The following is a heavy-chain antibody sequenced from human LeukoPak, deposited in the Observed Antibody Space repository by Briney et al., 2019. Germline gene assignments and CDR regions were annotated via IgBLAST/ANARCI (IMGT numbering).Heavy chain of an antibody. V-gene: IGHV1-8*01. CDR2: MNPNSGNT. J-gene: IGHJ6*03. CDR3: AIRYGSGEKYYYYYYMDV. D-gene: IGHD3-10*01. Sequence: ASVKVSCKASGYTFTSYDINWVRQATGQGLEWMGWMNPNSGNTGYAQKFQGRVTTTRNTSISTAYMELSSLRSEDTAVYYCAIRYGSGEKYYYYYYMDVWGKGTTVTVSS. CDR1: GYTFTSYD.